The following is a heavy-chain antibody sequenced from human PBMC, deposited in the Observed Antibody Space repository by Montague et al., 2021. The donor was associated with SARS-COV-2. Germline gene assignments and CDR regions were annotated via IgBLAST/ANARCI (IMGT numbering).Heavy chain of an antibody. CDR1: GFSLRTAGTC. V-gene: IGHV2-70*11. Sequence: PALVEPTQTLTLTCTFSGFSLRTAGTCVSWIRQPPGKAPQWLARIDWDGDKYYSRTLETRVSISTDTAKTQVVLTMTNVDPMDTATYYCARLSGVAPRCYYEGMDVWGQGTAVTVSS. J-gene: IGHJ6*02. CDR3: ARLSGVAPRCYYEGMDV. CDR2: IDWDGDK. D-gene: IGHD7-27*01.